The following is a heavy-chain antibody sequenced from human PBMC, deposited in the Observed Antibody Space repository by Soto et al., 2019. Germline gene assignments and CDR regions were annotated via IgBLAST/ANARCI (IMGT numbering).Heavy chain of an antibody. CDR3: ARKLGIAAAGTGWFDP. Sequence: GESLKISCKGSGYSFTSYWIGGVRQMPGKGLEWMGIIYPGDSDTRYSPSFQGQVTISADKSISTAYLQWSSLKASDTAMYYCARKLGIAAAGTGWFDPWGQGTLVTVSS. D-gene: IGHD6-13*01. CDR1: GYSFTSYW. CDR2: IYPGDSDT. V-gene: IGHV5-51*01. J-gene: IGHJ5*02.